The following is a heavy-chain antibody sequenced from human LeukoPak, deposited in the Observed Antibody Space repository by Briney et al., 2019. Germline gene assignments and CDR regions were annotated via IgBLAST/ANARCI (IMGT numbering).Heavy chain of an antibody. V-gene: IGHV3-9*01. CDR3: AKDVRRGSSYDSSGYLDY. CDR2: ISWNSGSI. J-gene: IGHJ4*02. CDR1: GFTFDDYA. Sequence: GGSLRLSCAASGFTFDDYAMHWVRQAPGKGLEWVSGISWNSGSIGYADSVKGRFTISRDNAKNSLYLQMNSLRAEDTALYYCAKDVRRGSSYDSSGYLDYWGQGTLVTVSS. D-gene: IGHD3-22*01.